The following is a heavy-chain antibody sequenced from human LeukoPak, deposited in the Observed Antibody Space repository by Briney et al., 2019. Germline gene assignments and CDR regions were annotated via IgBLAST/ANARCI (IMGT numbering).Heavy chain of an antibody. J-gene: IGHJ4*02. Sequence: PSETLSLTCAVYGGSFSGYYWSWIRQPPGKGLEWIGEINHSGSTNYNPSLKSRVTISVDTSKNQFSLKLSSVTAADTAVYYCARHQYDILTGYSDYWGQGTLVTVSS. CDR1: GGSFSGYY. CDR3: ARHQYDILTGYSDY. D-gene: IGHD3-9*01. CDR2: INHSGST. V-gene: IGHV4-34*01.